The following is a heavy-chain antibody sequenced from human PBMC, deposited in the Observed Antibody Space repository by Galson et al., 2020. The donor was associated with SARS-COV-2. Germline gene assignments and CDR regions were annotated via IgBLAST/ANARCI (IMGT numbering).Heavy chain of an antibody. D-gene: IGHD4-17*01. CDR2: TSYSGST. CDR3: ARDPAPLYGDNYYYGMDV. J-gene: IGHJ6*02. CDR1: DAPMSSYY. V-gene: IGHV4-59*01. Sequence: SETLSLTCSVSDAPMSSYYWSWIRQPPGKGLEWIGYTSYSGSTSYNPSLRSRVTISVDLSKNQFSLKLSSVTAADTAVYYCARDPAPLYGDNYYYGMDVWGRGTTVTVSS.